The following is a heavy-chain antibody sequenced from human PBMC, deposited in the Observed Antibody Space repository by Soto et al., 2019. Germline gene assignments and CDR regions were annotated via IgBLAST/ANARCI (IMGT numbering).Heavy chain of an antibody. Sequence: PGGSLRLSCAASGFTFSSYGMHWVRQAPGKGLEWVAVISYDGSNKYYADSVKGRFTISRDNSKNTLYLQMNSLRAEDTAVYYCAKDGGIAVAGSSQSFDYWGQGTLVTVSS. V-gene: IGHV3-30*18. CDR2: ISYDGSNK. D-gene: IGHD6-19*01. J-gene: IGHJ4*02. CDR1: GFTFSSYG. CDR3: AKDGGIAVAGSSQSFDY.